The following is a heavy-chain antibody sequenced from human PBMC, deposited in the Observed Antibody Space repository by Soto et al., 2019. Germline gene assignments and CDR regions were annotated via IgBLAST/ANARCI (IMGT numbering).Heavy chain of an antibody. CDR3: ARQPPGEKWFEP. J-gene: IGHJ5*02. V-gene: IGHV5-10-1*01. CDR1: GYSCTSWS. CDR2: TAASESLT. Sequence: PGEALKISRNGSGYSCTSWSVGQVRQRPGEGLGWLGSTAASESLTNYGPSFHGHVTSSADKSISTAYLQWSSLKASDTAMYYCARQPPGEKWFEPWGQGTLVTVFS.